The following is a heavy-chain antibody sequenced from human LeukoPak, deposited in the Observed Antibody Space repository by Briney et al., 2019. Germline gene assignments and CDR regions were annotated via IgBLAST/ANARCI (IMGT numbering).Heavy chain of an antibody. CDR3: ATSRGYYCGGDCYTFDY. V-gene: IGHV5-51*01. J-gene: IGHJ4*02. CDR1: GYSFTSYW. Sequence: GESLKISCKGSGYSFTSYWIGWVRQMPGKGLEWMGIIYPGDSDTRYSPSFQGQVTVSADKSISTAYLQWSSQKASDTAMYYCATSRGYYCGGDCYTFDYWGQGTLVTVSS. D-gene: IGHD2-21*02. CDR2: IYPGDSDT.